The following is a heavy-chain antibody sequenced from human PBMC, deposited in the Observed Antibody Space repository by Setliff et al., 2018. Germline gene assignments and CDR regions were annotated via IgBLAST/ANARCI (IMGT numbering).Heavy chain of an antibody. Sequence: ASVKVSCKASGYTLTAYYIHWVRQAPGQGLEWMGWINPNNGATNYAQKFQGRVTMTRDTSISSAFMELSSLRSDDTAVYYCARDQYSGYNYGPDYWGQGTLVTVSS. CDR1: GYTLTAYY. CDR3: ARDQYSGYNYGPDY. D-gene: IGHD5-12*01. V-gene: IGHV1-2*02. J-gene: IGHJ4*02. CDR2: INPNNGAT.